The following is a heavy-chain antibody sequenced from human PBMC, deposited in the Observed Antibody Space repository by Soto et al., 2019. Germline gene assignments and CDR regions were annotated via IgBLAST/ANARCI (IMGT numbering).Heavy chain of an antibody. D-gene: IGHD2-15*01. CDR2: IYYSGST. V-gene: IGHV4-59*08. J-gene: IGHJ4*02. CDR3: ARSRLGYCSGGSCYGVFDY. CDR1: GGSISSYY. Sequence: QVQLQESGPGLVKPSETLSLTCTVSGGSISSYYWSWIRQPPGKGLEWIGYIYYSGSTNYNPSLKSRGTISVDTSKNQFSLKLSSVTAADTAVYYCARSRLGYCSGGSCYGVFDYWGQGTLVTVSS.